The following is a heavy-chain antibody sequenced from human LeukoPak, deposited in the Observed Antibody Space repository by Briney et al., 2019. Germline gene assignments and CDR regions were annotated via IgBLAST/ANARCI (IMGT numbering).Heavy chain of an antibody. CDR1: GGSFSGYY. D-gene: IGHD6-19*01. Sequence: KPSETLSLTCAVYGGSFSGYYWSWIRQPPGKGPEWIGEINHSGSTNYNPSLKSRVTISVDTSKNQFSLKLSSVTAADTAVYYCARDFQWLVVGSAFDIWGQGTMVTVSS. CDR3: ARDFQWLVVGSAFDI. CDR2: INHSGST. J-gene: IGHJ3*02. V-gene: IGHV4-34*01.